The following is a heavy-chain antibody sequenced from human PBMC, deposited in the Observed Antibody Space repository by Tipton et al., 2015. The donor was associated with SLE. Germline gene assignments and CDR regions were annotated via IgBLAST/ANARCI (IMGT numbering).Heavy chain of an antibody. D-gene: IGHD3-22*01. Sequence: QLVQSGAEVKPSETLSLTCTVSGGSISSYYWSWIRQPPGKGLEWIGYIYYSGSTNYNPSLKSRVTISVDTSKNQFSLKLSSVTAADTAVYYCARGGYFNWFDPWGQGTLVTVSS. V-gene: IGHV4-59*01. CDR1: GGSISSYY. J-gene: IGHJ5*02. CDR3: ARGGYFNWFDP. CDR2: IYYSGST.